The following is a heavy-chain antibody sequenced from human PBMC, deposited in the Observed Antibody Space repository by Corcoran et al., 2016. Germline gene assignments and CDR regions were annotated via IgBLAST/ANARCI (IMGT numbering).Heavy chain of an antibody. CDR3: ARDKSGGWVDY. D-gene: IGHD1-26*01. J-gene: IGHJ4*02. V-gene: IGHV4-39*07. CDR1: GGSISSSSYY. Sequence: QLQLQESGPGLVKPSETLSLTCTVSGGSISSSSYYWGWIRQPPGKGLEWIGSIYYSGSTYYNPSLKSRVTISVDTSKNQLSLKLSSVTAADTAVHDCARDKSGGWVDYWGQGTLVTVSS. CDR2: IYYSGST.